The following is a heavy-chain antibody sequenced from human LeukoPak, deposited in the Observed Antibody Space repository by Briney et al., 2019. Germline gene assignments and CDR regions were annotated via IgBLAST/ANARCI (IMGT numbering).Heavy chain of an antibody. CDR3: ARRRAEGGSNGHYNWFDP. Sequence: PSETLSLTCTVSGGSISSYYWSWIRQPPGKGLEWIGYIYYSGSTNYNPSLESRVTISVDTSKNQFSLKLSSVTAADTAVYYCARRRAEGGSNGHYNWFDPWGQGILVTVSS. D-gene: IGHD6-13*01. V-gene: IGHV4-59*08. CDR2: IYYSGST. CDR1: GGSISSYY. J-gene: IGHJ5*02.